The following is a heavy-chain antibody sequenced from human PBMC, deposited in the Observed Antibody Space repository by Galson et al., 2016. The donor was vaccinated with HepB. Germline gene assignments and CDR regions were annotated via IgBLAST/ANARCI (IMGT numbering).Heavy chain of an antibody. CDR3: ARVRNGYDLDF. Sequence: SGAEVKKPGESLKISCKGSGYSFTSYFIAWVRQMPGKGPEWMGNIYPGDSDTRYSPYFQGQVIISADKSITTAYLQWSSLKASDTAMYYCARVRNGYDLDFWGQGTLVTVSS. CDR2: IYPGDSDT. D-gene: IGHD5-12*01. V-gene: IGHV5-51*01. CDR1: GYSFTSYF. J-gene: IGHJ4*02.